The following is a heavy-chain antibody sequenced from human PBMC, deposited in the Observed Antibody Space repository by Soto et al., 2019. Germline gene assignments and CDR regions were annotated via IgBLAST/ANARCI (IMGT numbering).Heavy chain of an antibody. D-gene: IGHD6-6*01. CDR1: GYTFTGYY. V-gene: IGHV1-2*04. Sequence: QVQLVQSGAEVKKPGASVKVSCKASGYTFTGYYMHWVRQAPGQGLEWMGWINPNSGGTNYAQKFQGWVTMTRDTSISTAYMELSRLRSDDTAVYYCARDPFGSSSEENYFDYWGQGTLVTVSS. CDR3: ARDPFGSSSEENYFDY. J-gene: IGHJ4*02. CDR2: INPNSGGT.